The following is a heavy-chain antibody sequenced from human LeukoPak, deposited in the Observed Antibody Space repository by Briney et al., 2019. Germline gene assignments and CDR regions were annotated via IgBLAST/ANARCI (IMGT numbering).Heavy chain of an antibody. CDR1: GGSISSSSYY. J-gene: IGHJ4*02. V-gene: IGHV4-39*01. D-gene: IGHD6-19*01. CDR2: IYYSGST. CDR3: ARGSRSGWYYPLDY. Sequence: SETLSLTCTLSGGSISSSSYYWGWIRQPPGKWLEWIGSIYYSGSTYYNPSLKSRVTISVDTSKNQFSLKLSSVTAADTAVYYCARGSRSGWYYPLDYWGQGTLVTVSS.